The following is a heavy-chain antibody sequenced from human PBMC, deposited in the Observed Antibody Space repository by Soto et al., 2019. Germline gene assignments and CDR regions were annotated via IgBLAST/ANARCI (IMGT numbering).Heavy chain of an antibody. CDR3: ARAYFERGSGWYPSYYYCGMDV. Sequence: AAVKVSCKASGYTFTSYDINWVRQATGQGLEWMGWMNPNSGNTGYAQKFQGRVTMTRNTSISTAYMELSSLRSEDTAVYYCARAYFERGSGWYPSYYYCGMDVWGQGTTVTVSS. V-gene: IGHV1-8*01. CDR1: GYTFTSYD. D-gene: IGHD6-19*01. CDR2: MNPNSGNT. J-gene: IGHJ6*02.